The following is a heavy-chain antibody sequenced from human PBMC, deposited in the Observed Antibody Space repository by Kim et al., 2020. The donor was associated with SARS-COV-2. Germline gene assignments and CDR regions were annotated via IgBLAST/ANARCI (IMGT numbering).Heavy chain of an antibody. J-gene: IGHJ4*02. V-gene: IGHV3-72*01. CDR3: TRLGVVGANAIDY. Sequence: YAVSVEGRFITSGEDSKNSLYLQMNSLKSEDTAMYYCTRLGVVGANAIDYWGQGTLVTVSS. D-gene: IGHD1-26*01.